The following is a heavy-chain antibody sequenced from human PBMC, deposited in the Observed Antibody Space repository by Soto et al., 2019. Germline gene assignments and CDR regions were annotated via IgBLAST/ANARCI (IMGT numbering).Heavy chain of an antibody. J-gene: IGHJ6*02. CDR2: IYHSGST. Sequence: SETLSLTCAVSGGSISSSNWWSWVRQPPGKGLEWIGEIYHSGSTNYNPSLKSRVTISVDKSKNQFSLKLSSVTAADTAVYYCASYYGLYYYYYGMDVWGQGTTVTVSS. CDR1: GGSISSSNW. D-gene: IGHD1-26*01. CDR3: ASYYGLYYYYYGMDV. V-gene: IGHV4-4*02.